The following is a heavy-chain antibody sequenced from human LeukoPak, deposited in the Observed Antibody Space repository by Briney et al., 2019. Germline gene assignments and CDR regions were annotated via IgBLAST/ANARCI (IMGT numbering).Heavy chain of an antibody. J-gene: IGHJ4*02. CDR1: GGSISSYY. V-gene: IGHV4-38-2*02. CDR2: VYHSGST. Sequence: PSETLSLTCTVSGGSISSYYWSWIRQPPGKGLEWIGSVYHSGSTYYNPSLKSRVTVSVDISKNCISLKLSSVTAADTAVYYCARVMTGYPGVYWGQGTLVTVSS. CDR3: ARVMTGYPGVY. D-gene: IGHD3-9*01.